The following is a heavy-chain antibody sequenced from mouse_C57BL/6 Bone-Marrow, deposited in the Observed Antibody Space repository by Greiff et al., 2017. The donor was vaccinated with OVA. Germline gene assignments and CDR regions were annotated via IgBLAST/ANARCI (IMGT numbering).Heavy chain of an antibody. Sequence: EVHLVESGGGLVQPGGSLKLSCAASGFTFSDYYMYWVRQTPEKRLEWVAYISNGGGSTYYPDTVKGRFTISRDNAKNTLYLQMSRLKSEDTAMYYCARRGVTFYYFDYWGQGTTLTVSS. CDR1: GFTFSDYY. J-gene: IGHJ2*01. CDR2: ISNGGGST. D-gene: IGHD2-2*01. CDR3: ARRGVTFYYFDY. V-gene: IGHV5-12*01.